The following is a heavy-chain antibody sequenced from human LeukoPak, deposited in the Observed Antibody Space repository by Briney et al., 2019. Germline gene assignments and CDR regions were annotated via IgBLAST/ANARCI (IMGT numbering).Heavy chain of an antibody. J-gene: IGHJ4*02. D-gene: IGHD6-13*01. V-gene: IGHV3-21*01. CDR2: ISSSSSYI. CDR1: GFTFSSYS. CDR3: ARDLRTAAGSPFDY. Sequence: GGSLRLSCAASGFTFSSYSMNWVRQAPGKGLEWVSSISSSSSYIYYADSVKGRFTISRDNAKNSLYLQMNSLRAEDTAVYYCARDLRTAAGSPFDYWGQGTLVTVSS.